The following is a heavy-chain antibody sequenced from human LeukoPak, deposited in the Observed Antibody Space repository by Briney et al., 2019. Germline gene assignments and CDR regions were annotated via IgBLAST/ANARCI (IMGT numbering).Heavy chain of an antibody. CDR3: ARQDGRALYYFDY. V-gene: IGHV5-51*01. Sequence: GESLKISCKGSGYSFASYWIGWVRLMPGKGLEWMGIIYPRDSDTRYSPSFQGQVTISADKSTSTAYLQWSSLKASDTAMYYCARQDGRALYYFDYWGQGALVTVSS. CDR1: GYSFASYW. CDR2: IYPRDSDT. J-gene: IGHJ4*02. D-gene: IGHD5-24*01.